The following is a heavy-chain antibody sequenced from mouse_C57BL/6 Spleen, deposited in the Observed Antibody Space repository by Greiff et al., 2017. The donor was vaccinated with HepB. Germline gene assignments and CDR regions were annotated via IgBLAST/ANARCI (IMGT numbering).Heavy chain of an antibody. D-gene: IGHD2-1*01. J-gene: IGHJ1*03. CDR2: IYPGGGYT. Sequence: VKVVESGAELVRPGTSVEMSCKASGYTFTNYWIGWAKQRPGHGLEWIGDIYPGGGYTNYNEKFKGKATLTADKSSSTAYMQFSSLTSEDSAIYYCARSYGNYLWYFDVWGTGTTVTVSS. CDR3: ARSYGNYLWYFDV. CDR1: GYTFTNYW. V-gene: IGHV1-63*01.